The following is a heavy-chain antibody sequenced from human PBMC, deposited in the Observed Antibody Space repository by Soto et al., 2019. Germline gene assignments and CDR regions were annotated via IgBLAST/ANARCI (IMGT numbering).Heavy chain of an antibody. CDR2: IYPSDSDT. V-gene: IGHV5-51*01. CDR3: ATRAEYYDFWSGYYGA. D-gene: IGHD3-3*01. Sequence: GESLKISCKGSGYSFSTSWIGWVRQMSGKGLEWMGTIYPSDSDTRYSPSFQGQVIISADKSTSTAYLQWRSLKASDTAMYYCATRAEYYDFWSGYYGAWGQGTLVTVSS. CDR1: GYSFSTSW. J-gene: IGHJ5*02.